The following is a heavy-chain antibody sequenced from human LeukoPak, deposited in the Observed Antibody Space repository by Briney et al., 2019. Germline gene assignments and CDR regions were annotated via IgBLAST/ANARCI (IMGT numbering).Heavy chain of an antibody. CDR2: IYYTGST. V-gene: IGHV4-59*01. CDR3: ARGGYYGSGNDFRFDP. CDR1: GGSIGSYY. J-gene: IGHJ5*01. Sequence: PSETLSLTCTVSGGSIGSYYWSWIRQPPGKGLEWIGYIYYTGSTNYNPSLKSRVTISVDTSKSQFSLKLSSVTAADTAIYYCARGGYYGSGNDFRFDPWGQGTLVTVSS. D-gene: IGHD3-10*01.